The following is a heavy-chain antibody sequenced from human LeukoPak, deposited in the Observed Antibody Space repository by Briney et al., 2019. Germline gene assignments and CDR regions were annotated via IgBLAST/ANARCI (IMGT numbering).Heavy chain of an antibody. CDR3: AREKRKGIAVAGTGRYDY. J-gene: IGHJ4*02. Sequence: ASVKVSCKASGYTFTGYYMHWVRQAPGQGLEWMGWINPNSGGTNYAQKFQGRVTMTRDTSISTAYMELSRLRSDDTAVYYCAREKRKGIAVAGTGRYDYWGQGTLVTVSS. V-gene: IGHV1-2*02. CDR1: GYTFTGYY. CDR2: INPNSGGT. D-gene: IGHD6-19*01.